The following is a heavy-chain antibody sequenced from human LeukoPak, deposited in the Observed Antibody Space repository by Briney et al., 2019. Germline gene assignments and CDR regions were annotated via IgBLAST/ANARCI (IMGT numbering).Heavy chain of an antibody. CDR3: VRGGESTWS. CDR1: GFTFSSYW. D-gene: IGHD2-15*01. V-gene: IGHV3-7*01. CDR2: IKEDGSQK. J-gene: IGHJ5*02. Sequence: GGSLRLSCAASGFTFSSYWMSWVRQAPGKGPEWVANIKEDGSQKSHVDSVKGRFTISRDDAKNTLYLQMNSLRAEDTAVYYCVRGGESTWSWGQGTLVTVSS.